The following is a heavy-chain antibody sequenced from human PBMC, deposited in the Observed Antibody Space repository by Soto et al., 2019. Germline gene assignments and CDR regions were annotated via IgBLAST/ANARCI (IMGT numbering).Heavy chain of an antibody. V-gene: IGHV1-69*08. D-gene: IGHD4-17*01. Sequence: QDQLVQSGAEVKKPGSSVKVSCKASGGTLSSHTFSWVRQAPGQGLEWMGRIIPALGTATYAQKFQGRVTITADESATTVYMELNSLRSEDTAVYYCARPDFGDYWYFDLWGRGTLVTVSS. CDR1: GGTLSSHT. J-gene: IGHJ2*01. CDR3: ARPDFGDYWYFDL. CDR2: IIPALGTA.